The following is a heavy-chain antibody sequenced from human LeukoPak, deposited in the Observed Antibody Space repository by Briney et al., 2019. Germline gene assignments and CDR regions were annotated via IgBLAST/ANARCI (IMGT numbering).Heavy chain of an antibody. Sequence: PSETLSLTCTVSGGSISSYYWSWIRQPPGKGLEWIGYIYYSGSTNYNPSLKSRVTISVDTSKNQFSLKLSSVTAADTAVYYCARDGRPGVCSGGSCYSDWGQGTLVTVSS. D-gene: IGHD2-15*01. J-gene: IGHJ4*02. CDR1: GGSISSYY. CDR3: ARDGRPGVCSGGSCYSD. CDR2: IYYSGST. V-gene: IGHV4-59*01.